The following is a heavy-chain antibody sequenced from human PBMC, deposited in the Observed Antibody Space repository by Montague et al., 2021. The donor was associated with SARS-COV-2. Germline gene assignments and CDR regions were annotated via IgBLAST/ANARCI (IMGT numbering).Heavy chain of an antibody. CDR2: ISGSAGTI. Sequence: SLRLSCAASGFTFSSYEMNWVRQAPGKGLEWVSYISGSAGTIYYADSVKGRFTISRDNAKNSLYLQMNSLRAEDTAVYYCARAKNDYTWNDWYFYGMDVWGQGTTVTVSS. V-gene: IGHV3-48*03. J-gene: IGHJ6*02. CDR1: GFTFSSYE. D-gene: IGHD1-1*01. CDR3: ARAKNDYTWNDWYFYGMDV.